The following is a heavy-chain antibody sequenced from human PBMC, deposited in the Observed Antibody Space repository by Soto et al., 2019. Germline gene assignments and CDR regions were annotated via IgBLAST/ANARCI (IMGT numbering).Heavy chain of an antibody. Sequence: NPSETLSLTCSVSGGSISYNSYAWGWIRQPPGKGLEWVGGIFYTGTTYYSPDLKDRVTISVDTSKNSFSLNLTSVTAADTAVYFCARLVVVAPVANAWGQGTLVTVSS. CDR3: ARLVVVAPVANA. CDR2: IFYTGTT. J-gene: IGHJ5*02. CDR1: GGSISYNSYA. V-gene: IGHV4-39*02. D-gene: IGHD2-2*01.